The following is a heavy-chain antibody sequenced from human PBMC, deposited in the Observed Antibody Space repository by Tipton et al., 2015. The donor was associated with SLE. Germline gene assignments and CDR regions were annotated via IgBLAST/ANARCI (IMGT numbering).Heavy chain of an antibody. CDR3: ARITVGQPDY. D-gene: IGHD3-10*01. V-gene: IGHV4-38-2*01. J-gene: IGHJ4*02. CDR1: GYSISSGYY. Sequence: TLSLTCEVSGYSISSGYYWGWIRQPPGKGLEWIGSIHYSGSTNDNPSLKSRVTMSVDTSKNQFSLNLTSVTAADAAVYYCARITVGQPDYWGQGTLVTVSS. CDR2: IHYSGST.